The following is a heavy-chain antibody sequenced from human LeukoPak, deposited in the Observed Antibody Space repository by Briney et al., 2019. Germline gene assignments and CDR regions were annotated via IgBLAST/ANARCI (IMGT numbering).Heavy chain of an antibody. CDR1: GFTFSSYW. CDR3: ARDPDVGATPYYPF. Sequence: GGSLRLSCAASGFTFSSYWMSWVRQAPGKGLEWVANIKQDGSEKYYVDSVKGRFTISRDNAKNSLYLQMNSLRAEDTAVYYCARDPDVGATPYYPFWGQGTMVTVSS. D-gene: IGHD1-26*01. CDR2: IKQDGSEK. V-gene: IGHV3-7*01. J-gene: IGHJ3*01.